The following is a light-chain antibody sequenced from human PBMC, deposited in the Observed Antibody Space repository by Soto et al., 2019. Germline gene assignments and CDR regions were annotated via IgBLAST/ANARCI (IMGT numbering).Light chain of an antibody. CDR3: QQYGSSPT. J-gene: IGKJ4*01. V-gene: IGKV3-20*01. CDR1: QSVSSSY. Sequence: EIVLTQSPGTLSLSPGERATLSCRASQSVSSSYLAWYQQKPGQAPRLLIYDASSRATGIPDRFSGSGSGTDFTLTISRLEPEDFAVYYCQQYGSSPTLGGGTKVDIK. CDR2: DAS.